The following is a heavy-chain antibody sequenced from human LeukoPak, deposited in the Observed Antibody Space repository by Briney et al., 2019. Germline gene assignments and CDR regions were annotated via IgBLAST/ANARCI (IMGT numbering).Heavy chain of an antibody. Sequence: PGGSLRLSCAASGFTFSTYWLHWVRQAPGKGLEWVAVISYDGSNKYYADSVKGRFTISRDNSKNTLYLQMNSLRAEDTAVYYCAKSTVDYSNYGDLGYWGQGTLVTVSS. J-gene: IGHJ4*02. V-gene: IGHV3-30*18. D-gene: IGHD4-11*01. CDR1: GFTFSTYW. CDR2: ISYDGSNK. CDR3: AKSTVDYSNYGDLGY.